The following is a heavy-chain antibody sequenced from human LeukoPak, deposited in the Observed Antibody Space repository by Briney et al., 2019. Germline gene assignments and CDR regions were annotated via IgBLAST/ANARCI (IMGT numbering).Heavy chain of an antibody. CDR2: ISSSSSYI. CDR1: GFTVSSYS. V-gene: IGHV3-21*01. J-gene: IGHJ5*02. D-gene: IGHD3-22*01. CDR3: ARDARTLYYYDSSGYPEVWFDH. Sequence: PWGSLRLTCAASGFTVSSYSMNWVRQAPGKGLEWVSSISSSSSYIYYADSVKGRFTISRDNAKNSLYLQMNSLRAEDTAVYYCARDARTLYYYDSSGYPEVWFDHWVQGSVVTVSS.